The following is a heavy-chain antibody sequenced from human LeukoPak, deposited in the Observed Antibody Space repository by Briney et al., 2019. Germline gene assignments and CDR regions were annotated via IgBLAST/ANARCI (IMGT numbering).Heavy chain of an antibody. V-gene: IGHV1-69*04. J-gene: IGHJ3*02. D-gene: IGHD3-22*01. CDR3: ARARSLTMIVEYAFDI. CDR1: GGTFSSYA. CDR2: IIPILGIA. Sequence: GASVKVSCKASGGTFSSYAISWVRQAPGQGLEWMGRIIPILGIANYAQKFQGRVTITADKSTSTAYMELSSLRSVDTAVYYCARARSLTMIVEYAFDIWGQGTMVTVSS.